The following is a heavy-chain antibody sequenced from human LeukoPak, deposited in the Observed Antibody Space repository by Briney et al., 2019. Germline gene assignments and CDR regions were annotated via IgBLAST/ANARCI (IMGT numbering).Heavy chain of an antibody. CDR1: GFTFSSYA. D-gene: IGHD6-19*01. J-gene: IGHJ5*02. Sequence: GGSLRLSCAASGFTFSSYAMHWVRQAPGKGLEWVAVISYDGSNKYYADSVKGRFTISRDNSKNTLYLQMNSLRAEDTAVYYCARDPGQPIDSSGWTYPPGDNWFDPWGQGTLVTVSS. CDR3: ARDPGQPIDSSGWTYPPGDNWFDP. CDR2: ISYDGSNK. V-gene: IGHV3-30-3*01.